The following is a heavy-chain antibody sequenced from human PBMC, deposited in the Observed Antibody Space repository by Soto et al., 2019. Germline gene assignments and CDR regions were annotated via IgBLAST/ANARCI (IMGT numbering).Heavy chain of an antibody. V-gene: IGHV3-7*01. Sequence: EVQLVESGGGLVQPGGSLRLSCAASGFTFSSYWMSWVRQAPGKGLEWVANIKQDGREKYYVDSVKGRFTISRDNAKNSLYLQMNSLRAEDTAVYYCAREADTAMAFGAFDIWGQGTMVTVSA. D-gene: IGHD5-18*01. J-gene: IGHJ3*02. CDR2: IKQDGREK. CDR1: GFTFSSYW. CDR3: AREADTAMAFGAFDI.